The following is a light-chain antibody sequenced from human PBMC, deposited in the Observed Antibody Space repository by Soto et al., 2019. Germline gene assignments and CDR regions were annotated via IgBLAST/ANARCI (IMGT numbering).Light chain of an antibody. CDR1: QSVSSN. Sequence: EIVMTQSTATLSVSPGERAALSCRASQSVSSNLAWYQQKPGQAPRLLIYGASTRVTGLPARFSGSGSETDFTLTISSLQSEDFAVYYCQQYDNWPYTFGQGTKVDIK. V-gene: IGKV3-15*01. CDR2: GAS. J-gene: IGKJ2*01. CDR3: QQYDNWPYT.